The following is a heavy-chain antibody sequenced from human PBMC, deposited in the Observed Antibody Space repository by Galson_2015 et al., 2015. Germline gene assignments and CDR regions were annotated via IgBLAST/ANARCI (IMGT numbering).Heavy chain of an antibody. CDR3: VKAPAGTYGIFQS. D-gene: IGHD1-26*01. V-gene: IGHV6-1*01. Sequence: CAISGDSVSSNSVIWHWIRQSPSRGLEWLGRTYYRSKRYIDYAASVNSRIAINPDTSKNQFSLQLNSVTPEDTAVYYCVKAPAGTYGIFQSWGQGTLVTVSS. CDR1: GDSVSSNSVI. CDR2: TYYRSKRYI. J-gene: IGHJ5*02.